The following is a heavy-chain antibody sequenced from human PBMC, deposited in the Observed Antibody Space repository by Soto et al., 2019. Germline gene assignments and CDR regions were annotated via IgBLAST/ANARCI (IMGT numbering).Heavy chain of an antibody. CDR3: AKDRPVESAGAYDY. Sequence: EVQVLESGGGLVQPGGSLRLSCTASGFTFRNFVMSWVRQAPGKGLEWVSTVTDSGGSTYYADSVKCRFTIARDNSKNTLYLQMNSPRAEDTAVYYCAKDRPVESAGAYDYWGQGTLVTVSS. J-gene: IGHJ4*02. D-gene: IGHD2-2*01. CDR2: VTDSGGST. V-gene: IGHV3-23*01. CDR1: GFTFRNFV.